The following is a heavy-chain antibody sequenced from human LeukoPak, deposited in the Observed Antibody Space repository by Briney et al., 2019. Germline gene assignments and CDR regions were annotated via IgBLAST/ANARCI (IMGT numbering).Heavy chain of an antibody. D-gene: IGHD3-10*01. V-gene: IGHV3-21*01. J-gene: IGHJ4*02. Sequence: GGSLRLSCAASGFTFSSYSMNWVRQAPGKGLEWVSSISSSSSYIYYADSLKGRFTISRDNAKNSLYLQMNSLRAEDTAVYYCASAYGSGSYSRGDLDYWGQGTLVTVSS. CDR1: GFTFSSYS. CDR2: ISSSSSYI. CDR3: ASAYGSGSYSRGDLDY.